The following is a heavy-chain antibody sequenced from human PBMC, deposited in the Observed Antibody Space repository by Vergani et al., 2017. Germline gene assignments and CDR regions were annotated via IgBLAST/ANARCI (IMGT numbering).Heavy chain of an antibody. CDR1: GFTFTSSA. J-gene: IGHJ5*02. Sequence: QMQLVQSGPEVKKPGTSVKVSCKASGFTFTSSAMQWVRQARGQRLEWIGWIVVGSGNTNYAQKFQERVTITRDMSTSTAYMELSSLRSEDTAVYYCAREARGGVVLMVYAIPPSANWFDPWGQGTLVTVSS. CDR3: AREARGGVVLMVYAIPPSANWFDP. V-gene: IGHV1-58*02. CDR2: IVVGSGNT. D-gene: IGHD2-8*01.